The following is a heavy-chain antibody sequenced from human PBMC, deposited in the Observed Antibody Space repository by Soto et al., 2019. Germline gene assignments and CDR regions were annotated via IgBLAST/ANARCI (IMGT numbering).Heavy chain of an antibody. CDR3: ATRKITTTPYSPFDP. CDR2: FSGTGGGT. CDR1: GFTFSNYA. Sequence: EVQLLESGGGLVQPGGSLRLSCAASGFTFSNYAMSWVRQAPGKGLEWVSGFSGTGGGTYYADAVKGRFTISSDNSNNTMYLQMNSSRAEDTAVYYCATRKITTTPYSPFDPWGQGTLVTVSS. V-gene: IGHV3-23*01. D-gene: IGHD4-4*01. J-gene: IGHJ5*02.